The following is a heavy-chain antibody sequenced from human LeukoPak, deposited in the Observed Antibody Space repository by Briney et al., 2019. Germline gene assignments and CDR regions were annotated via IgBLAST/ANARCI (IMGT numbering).Heavy chain of an antibody. V-gene: IGHV3-21*01. CDR1: AFTFSSYS. CDR3: ARRGTTGIAAAGGYWFDP. D-gene: IGHD6-13*01. CDR2: ISSSSSYI. J-gene: IGHJ5*02. Sequence: GGSLRLSCAASAFTFSSYSMNWVRQAPGKGLEWVSSISSSSSYIYYADSVKGRFTISRDNAKNSLYLQMNSLRAEDTAVYYCARRGTTGIAAAGGYWFDPWGQGTLVTVSS.